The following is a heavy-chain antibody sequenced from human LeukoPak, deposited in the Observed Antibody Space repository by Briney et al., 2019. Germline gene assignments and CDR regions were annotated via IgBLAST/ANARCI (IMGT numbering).Heavy chain of an antibody. CDR2: ISAYNGNT. CDR1: GYTFTSYG. D-gene: IGHD5-12*01. J-gene: IGHJ6*03. Sequence: ASVKVSCKASGYTFTSYGISWVRQAPGQGLEWMGWISAYNGNTNYAQKLQGRVTMTTDTSTSTAYMELRSLRSDDTAVYYCARESSGYEKFYYYYYMDVWGKGTTVTVSS. V-gene: IGHV1-18*01. CDR3: ARESSGYEKFYYYYYMDV.